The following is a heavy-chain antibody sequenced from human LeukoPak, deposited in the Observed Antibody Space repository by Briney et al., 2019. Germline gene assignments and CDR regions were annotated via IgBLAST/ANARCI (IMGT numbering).Heavy chain of an antibody. D-gene: IGHD3-10*01. J-gene: IGHJ3*02. V-gene: IGHV3-30-3*01. CDR2: ISYDGSNK. CDR3: ARLNMVRGDEHDAFDI. Sequence: PGGSLRLSCAASGFTFSSYAMHWVRQAPGKGLEWVAVISYDGSNKYYADSVKGRFTISRDNSKNTLYLQMNSLRAEDTAVYYCARLNMVRGDEHDAFDIWGQGTMVTVSS. CDR1: GFTFSSYA.